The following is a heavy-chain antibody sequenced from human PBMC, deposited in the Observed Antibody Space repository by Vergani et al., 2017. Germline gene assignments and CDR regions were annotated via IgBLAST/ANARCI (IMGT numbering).Heavy chain of an antibody. J-gene: IGHJ6*02. CDR3: ASMYYYGMDV. CDR1: GGSISSGSYY. V-gene: IGHV4-61*02. Sequence: QVQLQESGPGLVKPSQTLSLTCTVSGGSISSGSYYWSWIRQPAGKGLEWIGRIYTSGSTNYNPSLKSLVTISIDTSKNQFSLKLSSVTAADTAVYYCASMYYYGMDVWGQGTTVTVSS. CDR2: IYTSGST.